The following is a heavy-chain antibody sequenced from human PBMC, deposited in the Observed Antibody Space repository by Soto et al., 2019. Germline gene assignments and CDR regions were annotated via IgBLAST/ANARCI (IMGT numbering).Heavy chain of an antibody. D-gene: IGHD6-19*01. CDR3: ASVPGSPGYHGLDV. CDR1: GLTFSKYG. CDR2: IKHDGSEK. Sequence: EVQLVESGGGLVQPGGSLRLSCAASGLTFSKYGMPWVRQAPGKGLEWVATIKHDGSEKANLDSVEGRFTIARDNAKNSLSLQMNSLRVEDTAVYFCASVPGSPGYHGLDVWGQGTTVTVSS. V-gene: IGHV3-7*03. J-gene: IGHJ6*02.